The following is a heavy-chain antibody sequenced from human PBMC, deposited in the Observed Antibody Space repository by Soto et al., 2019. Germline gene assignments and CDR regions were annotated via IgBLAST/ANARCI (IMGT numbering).Heavy chain of an antibody. CDR3: ASTLEDGTSTSCYPWGRFAY. Sequence: EVQLVESGGGLVQPGGSLRLSCAASGFTFSDYALNWVRQAPGEGLEWISYISSSSSTIYFADSLKGRFTISRDNAKNSLYLQRNSLRDEDTAVYYCASTLEDGTSTSCYPWGRFAYWGQGTLVTVSS. J-gene: IGHJ4*02. V-gene: IGHV3-48*02. CDR1: GFTFSDYA. CDR2: ISSSSSTI. D-gene: IGHD2-2*01.